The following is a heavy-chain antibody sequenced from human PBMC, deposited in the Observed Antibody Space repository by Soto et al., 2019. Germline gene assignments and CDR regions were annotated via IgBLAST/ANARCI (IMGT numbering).Heavy chain of an antibody. V-gene: IGHV3-23*01. CDR2: ISASGDNT. CDR3: AKLIGPTGGY. Sequence: PVGSLRLSCAASGFTFSGNAMSWVRQAQGKGLEWVSSISASGDNTYYADSVKGRFTISRDNSKDTLYLQMNTLRADDTAVYYCAKLIGPTGGYWGQGTLVTVSS. J-gene: IGHJ4*02. D-gene: IGHD4-17*01. CDR1: GFTFSGNA.